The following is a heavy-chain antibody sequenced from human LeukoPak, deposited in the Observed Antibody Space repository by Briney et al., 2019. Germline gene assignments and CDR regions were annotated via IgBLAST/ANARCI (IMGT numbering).Heavy chain of an antibody. Sequence: PGGSLRLSCAASGFTFSSYAMSWVRQAPGKGLEWVSGISGSGGSTYYADSVKGRFTISRDNSKNTLYLQMNSLRAEDTAVYYCAKMPVSYSSGWTNFDYWGQGTLVTVSS. CDR3: AKMPVSYSSGWTNFDY. J-gene: IGHJ4*02. CDR2: ISGSGGST. V-gene: IGHV3-23*01. D-gene: IGHD6-19*01. CDR1: GFTFSSYA.